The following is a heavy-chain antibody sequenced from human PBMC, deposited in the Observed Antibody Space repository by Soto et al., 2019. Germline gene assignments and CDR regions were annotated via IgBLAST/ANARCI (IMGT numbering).Heavy chain of an antibody. Sequence: GGSLRLSCAASGFTFSSYAMSWVRQAPGKGLEWVSAIYTGGSTHYADSARGRFTISRDSSKNTLYLQMNSLRAEDAAVYYCTTYTGYGMDVWGQGTTVTVSS. J-gene: IGHJ6*02. CDR2: IYTGGST. D-gene: IGHD3-16*01. V-gene: IGHV3-23*05. CDR3: TTYTGYGMDV. CDR1: GFTFSSYA.